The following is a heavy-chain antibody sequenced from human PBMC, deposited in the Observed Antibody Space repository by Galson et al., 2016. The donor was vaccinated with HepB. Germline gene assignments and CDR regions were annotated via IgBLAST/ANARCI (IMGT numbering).Heavy chain of an antibody. D-gene: IGHD1-26*01. CDR1: GFTFIKAW. Sequence: SLRLSCAASGFTFIKAWMTWVRQAPGKGLEWVGRIKTKTDGATTDYGAPVKGRFSISRDDSGNTLYLQMNTLKSDDTAVYYCATASESYFDYWGRGTVVTVSS. CDR2: IKTKTDGATT. J-gene: IGHJ4*02. V-gene: IGHV3-15*01. CDR3: ATASESYFDY.